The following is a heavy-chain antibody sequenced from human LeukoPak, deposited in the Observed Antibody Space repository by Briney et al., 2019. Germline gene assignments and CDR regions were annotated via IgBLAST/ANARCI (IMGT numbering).Heavy chain of an antibody. CDR1: GGSISTYY. J-gene: IGHJ4*02. CDR2: IYDSGNT. CDR3: ARAPDSSGYYYSYFDY. Sequence: PSETLSLTCNVSGGSISTYYWSWIRQPPGKGLEWIGYIYDSGNTNYNPSLKSRVTISVDTSKNQFSLKLSSVTAADTAVYYCARAPDSSGYYYSYFDYWGQGTLVTVSS. D-gene: IGHD3-22*01. V-gene: IGHV4-59*01.